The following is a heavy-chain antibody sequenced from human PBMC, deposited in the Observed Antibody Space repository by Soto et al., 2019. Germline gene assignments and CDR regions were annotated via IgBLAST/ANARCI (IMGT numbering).Heavy chain of an antibody. CDR3: ARDRRITMVRGVISSDMDV. J-gene: IGHJ6*02. D-gene: IGHD3-10*01. V-gene: IGHV1-69*13. Sequence: ASVKVSCKASGGTFSSYAISWVRQAPGQGLEWMGGIIPIFGTANYAQKFQGRVTITADESTSTAYMELSSLRSEDTAVYYCARDRRITMVRGVISSDMDVWGQGTTVTVSS. CDR1: GGTFSSYA. CDR2: IIPIFGTA.